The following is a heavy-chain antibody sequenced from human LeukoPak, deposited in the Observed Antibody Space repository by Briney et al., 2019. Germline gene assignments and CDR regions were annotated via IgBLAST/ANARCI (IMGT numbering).Heavy chain of an antibody. D-gene: IGHD3-10*01. V-gene: IGHV4-39*01. CDR2: IYYSGST. Sequence: SETLSRTCTVSGGSISSSSYYWGWIRQPPGKGQEWIGSIYYSGSTYYNPSLKSRVTISVDTPKNQFSLKLSSVTAADTAVYYCAIRLWFGELLYDYWGQGTLVTVSS. J-gene: IGHJ4*02. CDR3: AIRLWFGELLYDY. CDR1: GGSISSSSYY.